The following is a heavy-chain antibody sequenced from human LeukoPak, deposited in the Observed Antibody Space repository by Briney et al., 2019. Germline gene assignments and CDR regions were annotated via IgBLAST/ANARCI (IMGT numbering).Heavy chain of an antibody. D-gene: IGHD5-12*01. CDR3: ASGYSGYDYTSDFDY. Sequence: GTSVKVSCKASGFTFTSSAVQWVRQARGQRLEWIGWIVVGSGNTNYAQKFQGRVTITADESTSTAYMELSSLRSEDTAVYYCASGYSGYDYTSDFDYWGQGTLVTVSS. CDR2: IVVGSGNT. CDR1: GFTFTSSA. V-gene: IGHV1-58*01. J-gene: IGHJ4*02.